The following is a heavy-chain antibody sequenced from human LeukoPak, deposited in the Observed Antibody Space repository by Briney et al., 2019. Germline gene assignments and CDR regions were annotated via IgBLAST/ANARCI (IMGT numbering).Heavy chain of an antibody. J-gene: IGHJ5*02. CDR3: ARKESGYYSNWFDP. D-gene: IGHD3-3*01. CDR1: GGSFSGYY. CDR2: INHSGST. V-gene: IGHV4-34*01. Sequence: PSETLSLTCAVYGGSFSGYYWSWIRQPPGKGLEWIGEINHSGSTNYNPSLKSRVTISVDTSKNQFSLKLSSVTAADTAVYYCARKESGYYSNWFDPWGQGTLVTVSS.